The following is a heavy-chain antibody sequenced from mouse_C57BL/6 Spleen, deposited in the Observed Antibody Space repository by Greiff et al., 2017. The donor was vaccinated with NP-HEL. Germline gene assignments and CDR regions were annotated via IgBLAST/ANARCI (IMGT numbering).Heavy chain of an antibody. V-gene: IGHV5-6*01. CDR1: GFTFSSYG. Sequence: DVQLVESGGDLVKPGGSLKLSCAASGFTFSSYGMSWVRQTPDKRLEWVATISSGGSYTYYPDSVKGRFTISRDNAKNTLYLQMSSLKSEDTAMYYCARRYDGYSAWFAYWGQGTLVTVSA. D-gene: IGHD2-3*01. CDR2: ISSGGSYT. CDR3: ARRYDGYSAWFAY. J-gene: IGHJ3*01.